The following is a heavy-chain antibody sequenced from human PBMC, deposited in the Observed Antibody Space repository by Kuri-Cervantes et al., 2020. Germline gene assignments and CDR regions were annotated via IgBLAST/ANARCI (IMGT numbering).Heavy chain of an antibody. CDR3: ARGIAAGWFDP. D-gene: IGHD6-25*01. J-gene: IGHJ5*02. V-gene: IGHV3-30*03. CDR1: GYTVSSNY. CDR2: ISYDGSNK. Sequence: GGSLRLSCAASGYTVSSNYMGWVRQAPGKGLEWVAVISYDGSNKYYADSVKGRFTISRDNSKNALYLQMNSLRAGDTAVYYCARGIAAGWFDPWGQGTLVTVSS.